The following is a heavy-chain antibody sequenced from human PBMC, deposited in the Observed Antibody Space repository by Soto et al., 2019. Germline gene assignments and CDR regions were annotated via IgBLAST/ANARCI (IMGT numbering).Heavy chain of an antibody. CDR1: GGTFSSYA. CDR3: ARIPEGSQNYGDYYYGMDV. Sequence: QVQLVQSGAEVKKPGSSVKVSCKASGGTFSSYAISWVRQAPGQGLEWMGGIIPIFGTANYAQKFQGRVTITADESTSTAYMELSSLRSEDTAVYYCARIPEGSQNYGDYYYGMDVWGQGTTVTVSS. D-gene: IGHD1-7*01. CDR2: IIPIFGTA. V-gene: IGHV1-69*01. J-gene: IGHJ6*02.